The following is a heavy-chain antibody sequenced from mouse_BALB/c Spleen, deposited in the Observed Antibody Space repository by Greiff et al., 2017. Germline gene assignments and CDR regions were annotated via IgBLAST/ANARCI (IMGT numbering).Heavy chain of an antibody. J-gene: IGHJ4*01. D-gene: IGHD2-4*01. CDR2: ISSGGSYT. CDR1: GFTFSSYT. V-gene: IGHV5-6-4*01. Sequence: EVMLVESGGGLVKPGGSLKLSCAASGFTFSSYTMSWVRQTPEKRLEWVATISSGGSYTYYPDSVKGRFTISRDNAKNTLYLQMSSLKSEDTAMYYCTREGLRDYAMDYWGQGTSVTVSS. CDR3: TREGLRDYAMDY.